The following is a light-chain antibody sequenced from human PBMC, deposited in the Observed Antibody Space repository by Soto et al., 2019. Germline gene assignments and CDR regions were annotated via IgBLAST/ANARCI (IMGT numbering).Light chain of an antibody. CDR1: SSDVGNYNL. Sequence: QSVLTQPASVSGSPGQSITISCTGTSSDVGNYNLVSWYQQHPGKAPKLMISEVTKRPSGVSNRFSASKSGNTASLTISGLQTGDEADYSCCAYAGAAICVIRTGNKVPGL. CDR2: EVT. V-gene: IGLV2-23*02. CDR3: CAYAGAAICV. J-gene: IGLJ1*01.